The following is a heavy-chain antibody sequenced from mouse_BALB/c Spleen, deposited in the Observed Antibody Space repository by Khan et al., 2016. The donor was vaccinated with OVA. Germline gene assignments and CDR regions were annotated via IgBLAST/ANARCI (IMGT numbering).Heavy chain of an antibody. D-gene: IGHD1-1*01. J-gene: IGHJ3*01. V-gene: IGHV1-9*01. CDR1: GYTFSSYW. CDR3: ARGNYYGSTSWFGY. CDR2: ILPGSNSS. Sequence: QVQLKESGAELMKPGASVKISCKATGYTFSSYWIEWVKQRPGHGLEWIGEILPGSNSSNYNERFKGKATITADTSSNTAYMQLSSLTSEDSVIYYCARGNYYGSTSWFGYWGQGTLVTVSA.